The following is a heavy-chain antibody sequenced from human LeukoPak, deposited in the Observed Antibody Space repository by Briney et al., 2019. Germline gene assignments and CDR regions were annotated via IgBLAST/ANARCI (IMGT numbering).Heavy chain of an antibody. CDR1: GFTLSSYW. D-gene: IGHD1-26*01. CDR3: ARGYSGVGASPLFDY. J-gene: IGHJ4*02. Sequence: SGGSLRPSCAASGFTLSSYWMHWVRQAPGKGLVWVSRMNSDGSTTNYADSVKGRFTISRDNAKNTLYLQMNSLRVEDTAVYYCARGYSGVGASPLFDYWARELWSPSPQ. V-gene: IGHV3-74*01. CDR2: MNSDGSTT.